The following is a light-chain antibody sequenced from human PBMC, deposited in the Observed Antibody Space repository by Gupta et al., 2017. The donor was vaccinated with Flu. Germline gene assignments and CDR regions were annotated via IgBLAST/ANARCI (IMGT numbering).Light chain of an antibody. Sequence: EIVMTQSPLSLSVTPGEPASISCRSSQSLLHGNGFNYLDWYLQKPGQSHQLLIYLGSNRASGVPDRFSGSRSGTDFTLKISRVEAEDVGIYYCMQALQTPRTFGQGTTVEIK. CDR3: MQALQTPRT. CDR1: QSLLHGNGFNY. V-gene: IGKV2-28*01. J-gene: IGKJ1*01. CDR2: LGS.